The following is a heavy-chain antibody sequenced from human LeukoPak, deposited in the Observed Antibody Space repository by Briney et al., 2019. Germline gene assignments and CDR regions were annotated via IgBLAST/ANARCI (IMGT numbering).Heavy chain of an antibody. CDR1: GFIFSTYG. CDR3: AKDSLADIDY. V-gene: IGHV3-30*02. J-gene: IGHJ4*02. D-gene: IGHD3-16*01. CDR2: IRHDGSIK. Sequence: GGSLRLSCAASGFIFSTYGMYWVRQAPGKGLEWVAFIRHDGSIKNYADSVKGRSTISRDNSKNTLYLQMNSLRAEDTAVYYCAKDSLADIDYWRQGTLVTVSS.